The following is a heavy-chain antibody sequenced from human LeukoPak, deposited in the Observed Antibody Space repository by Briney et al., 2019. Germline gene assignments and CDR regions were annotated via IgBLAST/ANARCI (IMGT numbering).Heavy chain of an antibody. CDR2: IGSSGDTI. CDR1: RFTFSSYA. CDR3: ARPPSITNPYYGLDV. J-gene: IGHJ6*02. Sequence: GGSLRLSCAASRFTFSSYAMNWVRQAPGKGLEWVSYIGSSGDTIYYTDSVKGRFTISRDNAKNSLYLQMNSLRAEDTAVYYCARPPSITNPYYGLDVWGQGTTVTVSS. V-gene: IGHV3-48*03. D-gene: IGHD3-3*01.